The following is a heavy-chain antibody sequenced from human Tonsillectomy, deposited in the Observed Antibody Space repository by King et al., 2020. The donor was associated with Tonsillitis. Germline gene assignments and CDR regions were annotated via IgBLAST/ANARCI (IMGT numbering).Heavy chain of an antibody. Sequence: VQLVESGGGLVKPGGSLRLSCAASDFTFGNAWMNWVRQAPGKGLEWVGRIKSKTDGETTDYAAPLKGRLTISRDDSKNTLYLQMNSLKTEDTAVYYCTTSYDSSGYGVDAFDIWGQGTMVTVSS. CDR1: DFTFGNAW. J-gene: IGHJ3*02. V-gene: IGHV3-15*07. D-gene: IGHD3-22*01. CDR3: TTSYDSSGYGVDAFDI. CDR2: IKSKTDGETT.